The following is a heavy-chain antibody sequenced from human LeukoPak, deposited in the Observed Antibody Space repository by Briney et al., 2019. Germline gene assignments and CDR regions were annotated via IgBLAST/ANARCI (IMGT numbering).Heavy chain of an antibody. D-gene: IGHD2-2*01. CDR3: ARSQLLSHWFDP. Sequence: VASVTVSCKASGYTFTSYAMHWVRQAPGQGLEWMGWINAGSDNTEYSRKFQGRVTITRDTSANTAYMELSSLRSEDTAVYYCARSQLLSHWFDPWGQGTLVTVSS. J-gene: IGHJ5*02. V-gene: IGHV1-3*01. CDR2: INAGSDNT. CDR1: GYTFTSYA.